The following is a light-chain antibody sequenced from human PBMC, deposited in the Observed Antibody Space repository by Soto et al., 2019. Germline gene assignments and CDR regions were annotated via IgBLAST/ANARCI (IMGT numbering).Light chain of an antibody. CDR2: GAS. CDR1: QSVNTN. V-gene: IGKV3D-15*02. J-gene: IGKJ4*02. Sequence: LTTAELRRFGEERATLSCTASQSVNTNLAWYQQKPGQAPRLLIYGASNRATGIPARFSGSGSGTDFTLTISILMPEDFALYYCQEYASSPRKFGGGTKGDIK. CDR3: QEYASSPRK.